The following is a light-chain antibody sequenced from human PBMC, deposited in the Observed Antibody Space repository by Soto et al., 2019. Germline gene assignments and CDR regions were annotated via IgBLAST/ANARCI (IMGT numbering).Light chain of an antibody. Sequence: EIVLTQSPATLSLSPGERATLSCRASQSVISYLAWYQQEPGQAPRLLIYDASNRATGIPARFSGSGSGTDFTLTISSLEPEDFAVYYCQQRSNWPPLTFGGGTKVEIK. V-gene: IGKV3-11*01. CDR1: QSVISY. CDR3: QQRSNWPPLT. J-gene: IGKJ4*01. CDR2: DAS.